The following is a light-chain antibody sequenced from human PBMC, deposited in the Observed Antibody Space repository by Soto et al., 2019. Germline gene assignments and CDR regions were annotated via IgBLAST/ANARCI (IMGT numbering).Light chain of an antibody. Sequence: EIVLTQSPGTLSLSPGERATLSCRASQSVSSSYLAWYQQKPGQAPRLLIYGASSRATGIPDRFSGSGSGTDFTLIISRLEPEDYAVYYCQQYGISPWTFGQGTKVEIK. CDR2: GAS. CDR3: QQYGISPWT. J-gene: IGKJ1*01. V-gene: IGKV3-20*01. CDR1: QSVSSSY.